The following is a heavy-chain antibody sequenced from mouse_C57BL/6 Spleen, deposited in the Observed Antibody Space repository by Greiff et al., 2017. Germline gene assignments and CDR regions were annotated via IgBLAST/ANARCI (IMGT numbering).Heavy chain of an antibody. CDR3: ARHKTVGYFDV. Sequence: QVQLQQSGAELVKPGASVKMSCKASGYTFTSYWITWVKQRPGQGLEWIGRIDPNSGGTKYNEKFKSKATLTVDKPSSTAYMQLSSLTSEDSAVYYCARHKTVGYFDVWGTGTTVTVSS. J-gene: IGHJ1*03. V-gene: IGHV1-72*01. CDR2: IDPNSGGT. D-gene: IGHD1-1*01. CDR1: GYTFTSYW.